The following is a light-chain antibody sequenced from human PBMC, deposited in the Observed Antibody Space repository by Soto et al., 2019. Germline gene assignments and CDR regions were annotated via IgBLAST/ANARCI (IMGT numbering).Light chain of an antibody. CDR1: SIDVGGYKY. CDR3: SSYAGINNLGV. V-gene: IGLV2-8*01. CDR2: EVN. Sequence: QSALTQRPSASGSPGQSVTISCTGTSIDVGGYKYVSWYQQHPGKAPKLMIFEVNKRPSGVPDRFSGSKSGNTASLTVSGLQAEDEADYYCSSYAGINNLGVFGIGTKVTVL. J-gene: IGLJ1*01.